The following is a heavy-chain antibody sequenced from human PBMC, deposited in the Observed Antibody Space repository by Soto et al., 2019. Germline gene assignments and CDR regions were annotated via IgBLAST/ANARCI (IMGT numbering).Heavy chain of an antibody. V-gene: IGHV1-69*04. CDR2: IIPILGIA. D-gene: IGHD6-13*01. CDR3: ARDLRIAAAGTGAFDI. CDR1: GGTFSSYT. Sequence: GASVKVSCKASGGTFSSYTISWVRQAPGQGLEWMGRIIPILGIANYAQKFQGRVTITADKSTSTAYMELSSLRSEDTAVYYCARDLRIAAAGTGAFDIWGQGTMVTVSS. J-gene: IGHJ3*02.